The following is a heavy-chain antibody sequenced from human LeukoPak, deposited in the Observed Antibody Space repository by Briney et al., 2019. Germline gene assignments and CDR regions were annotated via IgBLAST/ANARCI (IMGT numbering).Heavy chain of an antibody. CDR2: MNPNNGNT. V-gene: IGHV1-8*01. Sequence: GASVKVSCKASGYTFTSYDINWVRQATRQGREWMGWMNPNNGNTGYAQKFQGRVTMTRSTSISTAYMELSSLRSEDTAVYYCARLASSSWPLYYYYGMDVWGQGTTVTVSS. J-gene: IGHJ6*02. CDR3: ARLASSSWPLYYYYGMDV. D-gene: IGHD6-13*01. CDR1: GYTFTSYD.